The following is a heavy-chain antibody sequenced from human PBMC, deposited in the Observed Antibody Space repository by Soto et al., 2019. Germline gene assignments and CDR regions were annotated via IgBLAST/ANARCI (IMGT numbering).Heavy chain of an antibody. CDR1: GGSINSGGYY. J-gene: IGHJ4*02. D-gene: IGHD3-3*01. CDR2: IYYSGST. Sequence: SETLSLTCTVSGGSINSGGYYWSWIRQHPGKGLEWIGYIYYSGSTYYNPSLRSRVTISIDTSKNQFSLKLSSVTAADTAVYYCARAQTIFGIITVFDYWGQGTLVTVSS. CDR3: ARAQTIFGIITVFDY. V-gene: IGHV4-31*03.